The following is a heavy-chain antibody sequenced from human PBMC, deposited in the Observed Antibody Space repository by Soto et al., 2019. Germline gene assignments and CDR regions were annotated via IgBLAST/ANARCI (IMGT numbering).Heavy chain of an antibody. J-gene: IGHJ6*02. V-gene: IGHV1-69*13. Sequence: SVKVSCKASGYTFTSYAISWVRQAPGQGLEWMGGIIPIFGTANYAQKFQGRVTITADESTSTAYMELSSLRSEDTAVYYCARGVKDITMVRGVIIPDYYYYGMDVWGQGTTVTVSS. CDR1: GYTFTSYA. D-gene: IGHD3-10*01. CDR3: ARGVKDITMVRGVIIPDYYYYGMDV. CDR2: IIPIFGTA.